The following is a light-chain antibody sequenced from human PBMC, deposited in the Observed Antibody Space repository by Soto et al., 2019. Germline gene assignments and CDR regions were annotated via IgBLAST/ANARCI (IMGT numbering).Light chain of an antibody. CDR3: QHYGSSPLT. J-gene: IGKJ4*01. V-gene: IGKV3-20*01. CDR1: QSISATH. CDR2: GAF. Sequence: IVLTQSPGTLSLSPGERATLSCRASQSISATHLAWYQQRPGQAPRLLLYGAFIRATGSPDRFSGSGSGTDFILTLSRVEPEDFAVFYCQHYGSSPLTFGGGTKVEIK.